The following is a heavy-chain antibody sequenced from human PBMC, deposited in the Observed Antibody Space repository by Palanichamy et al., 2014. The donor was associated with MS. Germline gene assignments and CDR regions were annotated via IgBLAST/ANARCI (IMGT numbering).Heavy chain of an antibody. V-gene: IGHV1-3*04. Sequence: QVQLVQSGAELKEPGTSVKVSCKASGYTFTSNTIQWMRQAPGQGLEWMGWINTNGDTKYSQKFQGRVTFTRDTSASTAYMDLISLTSQDTAVYYCARGGGYYEYMDVWGKGTTVTVSS. CDR2: INTNGDT. D-gene: IGHD3-16*01. J-gene: IGHJ6*03. CDR1: GYTFTSNT. CDR3: ARGGGYYEYMDV.